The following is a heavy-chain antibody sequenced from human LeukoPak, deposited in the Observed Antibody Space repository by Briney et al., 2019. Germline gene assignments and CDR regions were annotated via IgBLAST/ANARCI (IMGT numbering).Heavy chain of an antibody. CDR1: GFTFSSYG. CDR2: ISYDGSNK. CDR3: ARGKGYSSPFDP. D-gene: IGHD6-13*01. Sequence: PGGSLRLSCAASGFTFSSYGMHWVRQAPGKGLEWVAVISYDGSNKYYADSVKGRFTISRDNSKNTLYLQMNSLRAEDTAVYYCARGKGYSSPFDPWGQGTLVTVSS. J-gene: IGHJ5*02. V-gene: IGHV3-30*03.